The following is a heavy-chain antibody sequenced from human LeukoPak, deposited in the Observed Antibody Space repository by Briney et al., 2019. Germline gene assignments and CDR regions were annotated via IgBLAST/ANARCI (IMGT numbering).Heavy chain of an antibody. Sequence: ASVKVSCKASGYTFTSYDINWVRQATGQGLEWMGWMNPNSGNTGYAQTFQGRVTMTEDTSTDTAYMELSSLRSEDTAVYYCATYGGSSWYLYSFDPWGQGTLVTVSS. CDR1: GYTFTSYD. CDR3: ATYGGSSWYLYSFDP. D-gene: IGHD6-13*01. J-gene: IGHJ5*02. CDR2: MNPNSGNT. V-gene: IGHV1-8*01.